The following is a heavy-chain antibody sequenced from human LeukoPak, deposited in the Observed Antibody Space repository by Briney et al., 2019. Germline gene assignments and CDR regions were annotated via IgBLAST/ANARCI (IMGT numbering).Heavy chain of an antibody. CDR3: ARDSSGYYSGY. CDR2: ISGSGGST. V-gene: IGHV3-23*01. CDR1: GFTFNSYA. J-gene: IGHJ4*02. D-gene: IGHD3-22*01. Sequence: PGGSLRLSCAASGFTFNSYAMSWVRQAPGKGLEWVSAISGSGGSTYYADSVKGRFTISRDNSKNMLYLQMNSLRAEDTAVYYCARDSSGYYSGYWGQGTLVTVSS.